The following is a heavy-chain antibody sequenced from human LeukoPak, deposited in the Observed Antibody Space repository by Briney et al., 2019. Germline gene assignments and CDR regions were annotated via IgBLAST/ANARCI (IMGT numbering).Heavy chain of an antibody. J-gene: IGHJ5*02. V-gene: IGHV4-31*03. CDR1: GGSISSGGHY. CDR3: ARSASGTNYKGCFDP. Sequence: PSETLSLTCTVSGGSISSGGHYWTWVRQHPGKGLEWIGYIHYSGNTYYNPSLRSRLTISVDTSKNQFSLKLSSVTAADTAVYYCARSASGTNYKGCFDPWGQGTLVTVSS. D-gene: IGHD3-10*01. CDR2: IHYSGNT.